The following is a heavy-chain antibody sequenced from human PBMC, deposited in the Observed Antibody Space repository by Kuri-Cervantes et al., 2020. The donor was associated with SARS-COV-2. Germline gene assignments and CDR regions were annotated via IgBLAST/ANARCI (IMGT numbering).Heavy chain of an antibody. CDR2: ILYDGSNK. J-gene: IGHJ4*02. CDR1: GFTFSSYG. D-gene: IGHD1-1*01. CDR3: AKDSLLEVKFDY. Sequence: GGSLRLSCAASGFTFSSYGMHWVRQAPGKGLEWVAFILYDGSNKYYADSVKGRFTISRDNSKNTLYLQMNSLRAEDTAVYYCAKDSLLEVKFDYWGQGTLVTVSS. V-gene: IGHV3-30*02.